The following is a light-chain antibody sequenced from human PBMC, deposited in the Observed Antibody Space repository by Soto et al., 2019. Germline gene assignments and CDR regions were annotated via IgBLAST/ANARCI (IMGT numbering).Light chain of an antibody. J-gene: IGKJ4*01. CDR3: QQYNSYPLT. CDR1: QSISSW. CDR2: KAS. V-gene: IGKV1-5*03. Sequence: DIQMTQSPSALSASVGDRFTITCRASQSISSWLAWYQQKPGKAPKLLIYKASSLESGVPSRFSGSGSGTEFTLTISSLQPDDFATCYCQQYNSYPLTFGGGTKVDIK.